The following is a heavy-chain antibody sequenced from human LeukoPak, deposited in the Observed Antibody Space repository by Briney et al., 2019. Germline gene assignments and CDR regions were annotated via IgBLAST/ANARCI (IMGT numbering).Heavy chain of an antibody. CDR3: SRDFRNAGYY. CDR1: GFTFSSHW. J-gene: IGHJ4*02. CDR2: INQDGSEK. Sequence: GGSLRLSCAASGFTFSSHWINWVRQAPGKGLEWVANINQDGSEKYYVDSVKGRFTISRDNAKNSLYLQMNSLRAEDTAVYYCSRDFRNAGYYWGQGTLVTVSS. D-gene: IGHD1-14*01. V-gene: IGHV3-7*01.